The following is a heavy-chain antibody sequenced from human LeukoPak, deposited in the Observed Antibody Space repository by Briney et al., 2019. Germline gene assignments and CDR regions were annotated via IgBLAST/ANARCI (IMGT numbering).Heavy chain of an antibody. CDR3: ARERGARWFGELLGPFDY. CDR2: ISAYNGNT. CDR1: GYTFTSYG. V-gene: IGHV1-18*01. Sequence: GASVKVSCKASGYTFTSYGISWVRQAPGQGLEWMGWISAYNGNTNYAQKLQGRVTMTTDTSTSTAYMELRSLRSDDTAVYYCARERGARWFGELLGPFDYWGQGTLVTVSS. J-gene: IGHJ4*02. D-gene: IGHD3-10*01.